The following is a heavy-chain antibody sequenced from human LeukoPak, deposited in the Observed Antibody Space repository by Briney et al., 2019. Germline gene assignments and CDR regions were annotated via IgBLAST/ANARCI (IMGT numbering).Heavy chain of an antibody. J-gene: IGHJ4*02. Sequence: ASVKVSCKASGYTFPGYYMHWVRQAPGQGLEWMGRINPNSGGTNYAQKFQGRVTMTKVTSISTAYMELSRLRSDDTAVYFCARGPKTYYYDSSGYYYYWGQGTLVTVSS. V-gene: IGHV1-2*06. CDR2: INPNSGGT. CDR3: ARGPKTYYYDSSGYYYY. D-gene: IGHD3-22*01. CDR1: GYTFPGYY.